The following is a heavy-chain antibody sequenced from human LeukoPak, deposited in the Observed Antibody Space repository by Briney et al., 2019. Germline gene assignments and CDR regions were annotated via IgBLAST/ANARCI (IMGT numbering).Heavy chain of an antibody. V-gene: IGHV6-1*01. Sequence: SQTLSLTCAISGDSVSSNSAAWSWIRQSPSRGLEWLGRTYYRSKWYNDYAVSVKSRITINPDTSKNQFSLQLNSVTPEDTAVYYCAREGTGRYYYYYYYMDVWGKGTTVTVSS. CDR2: TYYRSKWYN. D-gene: IGHD1-14*01. J-gene: IGHJ6*03. CDR1: GDSVSSNSAA. CDR3: AREGTGRYYYYYYYMDV.